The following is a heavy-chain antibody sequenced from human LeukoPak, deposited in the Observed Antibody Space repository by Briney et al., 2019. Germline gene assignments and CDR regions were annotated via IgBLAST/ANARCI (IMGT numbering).Heavy chain of an antibody. CDR3: ARDIYCSSTSCYPDAFDI. V-gene: IGHV4-30-4*08. Sequence: PSETLSLTCTVSGGSISSGDYYWSWIRQPPGKGLEWIGYIYYSGSTYYNPSLKSRVTMSVDTSKNQFSLKLSSVTAADTAVYYCARDIYCSSTSCYPDAFDIWGQGKMVTVSS. CDR1: GGSISSGDYY. D-gene: IGHD2-2*01. CDR2: IYYSGST. J-gene: IGHJ3*02.